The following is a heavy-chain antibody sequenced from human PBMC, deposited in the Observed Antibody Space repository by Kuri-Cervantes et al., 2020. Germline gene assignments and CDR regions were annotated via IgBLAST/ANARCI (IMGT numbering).Heavy chain of an antibody. CDR1: GFTFIDYA. J-gene: IGHJ4*02. CDR2: ISGSGDKT. V-gene: IGHV3-23*01. CDR3: SKLRGGGTVVTPFDY. D-gene: IGHD4-23*01. Sequence: GESLKSSCAASGFTFIDYAMSWVRQAPGKGMEWVSSISGSGDKTYYADSVKGRFTISRDNSKNPLYLQMNSLRADDTAVYYCSKLRGGGTVVTPFDYWGQGTLVTVSS.